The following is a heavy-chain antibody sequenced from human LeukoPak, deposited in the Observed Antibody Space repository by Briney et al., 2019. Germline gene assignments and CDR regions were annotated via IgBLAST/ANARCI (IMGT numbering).Heavy chain of an antibody. CDR3: ASLTTAEAFDI. J-gene: IGHJ3*02. CDR1: GGSISIYY. CDR2: IYDSGST. D-gene: IGHD3-22*01. V-gene: IGHV4-59*01. Sequence: SETLSLTCTVSGGSISIYYWSWIRQPPGKGLEWIGYIYDSGSTNYNPSLKSRVTISVDTSKNQFSLKLSSVTAADTAVYYCASLTTAEAFDIWGQGTMVTISS.